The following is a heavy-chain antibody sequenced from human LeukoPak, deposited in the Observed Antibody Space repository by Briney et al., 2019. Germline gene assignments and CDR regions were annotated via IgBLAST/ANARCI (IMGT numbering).Heavy chain of an antibody. Sequence: GGSLRLSCAASGFTFSSYDMSWVRQAPGKGLEWVSAISGSGGSTYYADSVKGRFTISRDNSKNTLYLQMNSLRAEDTAVYYCAKDREAYGSGSYGDYWGQGTLVTVSS. CDR1: GFTFSSYD. CDR3: AKDREAYGSGSYGDY. D-gene: IGHD3-10*01. J-gene: IGHJ4*02. V-gene: IGHV3-23*01. CDR2: ISGSGGST.